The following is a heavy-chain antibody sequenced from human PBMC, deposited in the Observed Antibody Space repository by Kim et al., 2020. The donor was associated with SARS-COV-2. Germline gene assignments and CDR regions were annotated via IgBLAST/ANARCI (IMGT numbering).Heavy chain of an antibody. CDR2: IIPIFGTA. D-gene: IGHD3-10*01. CDR3: VLANGSGSYYADY. J-gene: IGHJ4*02. Sequence: SVKVSCKASGGTFSSYAISWVRQAPGQGLEWMEGIIPIFGTANYAQKFQGRVTITADESTSTAYMELSSLRSEDTAVYYCVLANGSGSYYADYWGQGTLVTVSS. V-gene: IGHV1-69*13. CDR1: GGTFSSYA.